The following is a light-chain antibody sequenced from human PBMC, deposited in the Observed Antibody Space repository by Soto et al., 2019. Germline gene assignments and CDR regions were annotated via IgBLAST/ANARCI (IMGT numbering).Light chain of an antibody. CDR2: GAS. J-gene: IGKJ1*01. Sequence: IGMSLSPATLSVSTGERATLSCRASQSVSNNYLARYQRKPGQARGLLIYGASNRATGIPDRFSGSGSGTDFTLTISRLEPEDFAVYYCQQYGSSGTFGQGTKVDI. CDR3: QQYGSSGT. CDR1: QSVSNNY. V-gene: IGKV3-20*01.